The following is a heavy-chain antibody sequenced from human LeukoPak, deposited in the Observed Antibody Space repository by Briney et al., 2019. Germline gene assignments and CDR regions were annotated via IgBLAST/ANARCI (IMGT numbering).Heavy chain of an antibody. CDR1: GFSFSDYS. CDR3: ARGLMTAFDL. D-gene: IGHD2-21*02. V-gene: IGHV3-48*02. J-gene: IGHJ5*02. CDR2: ISSSSSTI. Sequence: PGGTLRLSCAASGFSFSDYSMNWVRQAPGKGLEWVSYISSSSSTIYYADSVKARFTISRDNAKNSLYLQMNSLRDEDTAVYYCARGLMTAFDLWGQGTLVTVSS.